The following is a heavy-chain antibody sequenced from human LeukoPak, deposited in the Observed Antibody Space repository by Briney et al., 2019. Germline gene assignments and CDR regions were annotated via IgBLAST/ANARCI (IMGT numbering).Heavy chain of an antibody. CDR1: GFTFDDYG. Sequence: GGSLRLSCAASGFTFDDYGMSWVRQAPGKGLEWVSGINWNGGSTGYADSVKGRITISRDNAKNSLYLQMNSLRAEDTALYYCARDRGFCSSTSCYGGPLYNWFDPWGQGTLVTVSS. D-gene: IGHD2-2*01. J-gene: IGHJ5*02. CDR2: INWNGGST. CDR3: ARDRGFCSSTSCYGGPLYNWFDP. V-gene: IGHV3-20*04.